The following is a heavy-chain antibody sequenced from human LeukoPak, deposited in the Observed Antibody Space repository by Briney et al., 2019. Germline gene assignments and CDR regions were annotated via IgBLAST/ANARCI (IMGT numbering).Heavy chain of an antibody. CDR1: GFSFSNYG. V-gene: IGHV3-33*01. CDR2: TWYDGSNK. CDR3: ARGGLTIAEATTSWYLDY. Sequence: PGRSLRLSCATSGFSFSNYGMHWVRQAQGKGLEWVALTWYDGSNKNYADSVKGRFTISRDNSKNTLYLQMNSLRGEDTAVYYCARGGLTIAEATTSWYLDYWGQGTLVTVSS. J-gene: IGHJ4*02. D-gene: IGHD1-26*01.